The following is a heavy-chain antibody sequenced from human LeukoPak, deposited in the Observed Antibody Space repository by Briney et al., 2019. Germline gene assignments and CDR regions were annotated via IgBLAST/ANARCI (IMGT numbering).Heavy chain of an antibody. CDR1: GGSFSGYY. CDR2: INHSGST. D-gene: IGHD5-12*01. J-gene: IGHJ4*02. CDR3: ARHVSATIDDDY. V-gene: IGHV4-34*01. Sequence: PSETLSLTCAVYGGSFSGYYWSWIRQPPGKGLEWIGEINHSGSTNYNPSLKSRVTISVDTSKNQFSLKLSSVTAADTAVYYCARHVSATIDDDYWGQGTLVTVSS.